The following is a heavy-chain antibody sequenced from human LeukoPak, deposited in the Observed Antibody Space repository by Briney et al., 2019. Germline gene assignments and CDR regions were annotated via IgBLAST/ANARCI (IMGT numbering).Heavy chain of an antibody. J-gene: IGHJ6*03. D-gene: IGHD1-26*01. CDR2: IIPIFGTA. Sequence: ASVKVSCKASGGTFSSYAISWVRQAPGQGLEWMGRIIPIFGTANYAQKFQGRVTITTDESMSTAYMELSSLRSEDTAVYYCARGKMGAKTGGGPGTMDVWGKGTTVTVSS. V-gene: IGHV1-69*05. CDR1: GGTFSSYA. CDR3: ARGKMGAKTGGGPGTMDV.